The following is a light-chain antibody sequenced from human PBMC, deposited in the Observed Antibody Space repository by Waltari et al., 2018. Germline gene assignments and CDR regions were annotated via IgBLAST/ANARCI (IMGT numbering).Light chain of an antibody. CDR3: QVWDSDGDYVV. CDR1: DIGDNS. Sequence: SYVLTQPPSVSLAPGQTARITCGGSDIGDNSVHWYQHKTGQAPLLVVYDDTDRPSGIPGRISGSNSGYTATLSITRVEAGDEADYYCQVWDSDGDYVVFGGGTKLIVL. CDR2: DDT. J-gene: IGLJ2*01. V-gene: IGLV3-21*02.